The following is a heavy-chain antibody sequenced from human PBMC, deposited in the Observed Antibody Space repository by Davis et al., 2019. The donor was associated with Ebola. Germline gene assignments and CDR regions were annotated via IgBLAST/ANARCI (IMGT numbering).Heavy chain of an antibody. Sequence: PSETLSLTCAVSGGSISNAYYSWHWIRQPPGKGLEWIGYNYHSGNPYYNPSLKSRVTISVDTSKKQISLKLSSVTAADTAVYYCASPYYHGGGYPGAFDIWGPGTVVTVSS. D-gene: IGHD3-10*02. CDR1: GGSISNAYYS. J-gene: IGHJ3*02. CDR3: ASPYYHGGGYPGAFDI. CDR2: NYHSGNP. V-gene: IGHV4-30-2*01.